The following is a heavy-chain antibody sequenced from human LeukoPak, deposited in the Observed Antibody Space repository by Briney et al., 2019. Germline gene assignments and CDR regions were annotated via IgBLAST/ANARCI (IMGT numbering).Heavy chain of an antibody. CDR2: ISAYNGNT. CDR3: ARASRIVVVPAAADY. CDR1: GYTFTGYY. V-gene: IGHV1-18*04. D-gene: IGHD2-2*01. Sequence: ASVKVSCKASGYTFTGYYMHWVRQAPGQGLEWMGWISAYNGNTNYAQKLQGRVTMTTDTSTSTAYMELRSLRSDDTAVYYCARASRIVVVPAAADYWGQGTLVTVSS. J-gene: IGHJ4*02.